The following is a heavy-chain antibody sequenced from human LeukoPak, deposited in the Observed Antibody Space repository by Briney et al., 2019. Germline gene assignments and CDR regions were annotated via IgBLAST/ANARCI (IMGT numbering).Heavy chain of an antibody. V-gene: IGHV4-34*01. CDR2: INHSGST. D-gene: IGHD2-2*02. J-gene: IGHJ5*02. CDR3: ARQLGYCSSTSCYRGFDP. Sequence: PETLSLTCAVYGGSFSGYYWSWIRQPPGKGLEWIGEINHSGSTNYNPSLKSRVTISVDTSKNQFSLKLSSVTAADTAVYYCARQLGYCSSTSCYRGFDPWGQGTLVTVSS. CDR1: GGSFSGYY.